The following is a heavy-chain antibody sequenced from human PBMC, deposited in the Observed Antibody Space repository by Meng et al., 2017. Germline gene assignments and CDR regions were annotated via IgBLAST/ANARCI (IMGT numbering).Heavy chain of an antibody. J-gene: IGHJ4*02. CDR2: ISYDGSNK. CDR1: GFTFSSYA. CDR3: AHFDY. Sequence: VRLVESGGGVVPTGRSLRLSCAASGFTFSSYAMHWVRQAPGKGLEWVAVISYDGSNKYYADSVKGRFTISRDNSKNTLYLQMNSLRAEDTAVYYCAHFDYWGQGTLVTVSS. V-gene: IGHV3-30*01.